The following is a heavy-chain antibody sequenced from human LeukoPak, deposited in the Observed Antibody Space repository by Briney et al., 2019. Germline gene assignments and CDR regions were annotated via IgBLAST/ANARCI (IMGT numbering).Heavy chain of an antibody. V-gene: IGHV1-18*01. CDR3: AGSLGYCTSNVCYLKY. CDR1: GYSQNFYG. Sequence: ASVKVSCKTSGYSQNFYGITWVRRVAGQGLEWMGWISAQHGQTEYAPNSQDRVTMTTDTYTNTAYMELRSLRSDDTAVYYCAGSLGYCTSNVCYLKYWGQGTLVTVSS. CDR2: ISAQHGQT. J-gene: IGHJ4*02. D-gene: IGHD2-8*01.